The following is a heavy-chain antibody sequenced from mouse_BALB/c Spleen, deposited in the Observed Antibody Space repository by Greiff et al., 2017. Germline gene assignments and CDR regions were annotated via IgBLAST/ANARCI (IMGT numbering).Heavy chain of an antibody. J-gene: IGHJ3*01. CDR1: GFSLTSYG. Sequence: VMLVESGPGLVQPSQSLSITCTVSGFSLTSYGVHWVRQSPGKGLEWLGVIWSGGSTDYNAAFISRLSISKDNSKSQVFFKMNSLQANDTAIYYCARNLDSLLLLFAYWGQGTLVTVSA. V-gene: IGHV2-2*02. CDR2: IWSGGST. D-gene: IGHD1-2*01. CDR3: ARNLDSLLLLFAY.